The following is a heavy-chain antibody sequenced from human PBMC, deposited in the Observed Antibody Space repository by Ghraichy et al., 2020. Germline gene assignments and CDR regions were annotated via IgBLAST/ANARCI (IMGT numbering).Heavy chain of an antibody. Sequence: GGSLRLSCEASGFTVSTFAMSWVRQAPGKGLEWVSGISSSGGSTFYSDSVRGRFNISRDNSKNTLHLQMNSLRDEDTALYYCTKQKGWYKENYAFDYWGPGTLVTVSS. CDR3: TKQKGWYKENYAFDY. D-gene: IGHD6-19*01. CDR2: ISSSGGST. V-gene: IGHV3-23*01. J-gene: IGHJ4*02. CDR1: GFTVSTFA.